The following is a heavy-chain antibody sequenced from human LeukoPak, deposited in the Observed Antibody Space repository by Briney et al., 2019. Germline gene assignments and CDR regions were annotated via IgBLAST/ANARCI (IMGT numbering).Heavy chain of an antibody. D-gene: IGHD3-10*01. CDR1: GFTFSSYA. V-gene: IGHV3-23*01. CDR3: ASTPTSMVRGVMAIDY. CDR2: ISGSGGST. J-gene: IGHJ4*02. Sequence: GGSLRLSCAASGFTFSSYAMSWVRQAPGKGLEWVSAISGSGGSTYYADSVKGRFTISRDNSKNTLYLQMNSLRAEDTAVNYCASTPTSMVRGVMAIDYWGQGTLVTVPS.